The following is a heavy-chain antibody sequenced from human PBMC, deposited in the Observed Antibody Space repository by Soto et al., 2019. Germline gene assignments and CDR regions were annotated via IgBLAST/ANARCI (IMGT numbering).Heavy chain of an antibody. CDR2: ISAYNGNT. D-gene: IGHD6-6*01. CDR3: VTCIAARPRLMDV. Sequence: DSVKVSCKASGYTFTSYGISWVRQAPGQGLEWMGWISAYNGNTNYAQKLQGRVTMTTDTSTSTAYMELRSLRSHDTAVYYCVTCIAARPRLMDVCGQGTTVTVSS. J-gene: IGHJ6*02. CDR1: GYTFTSYG. V-gene: IGHV1-18*01.